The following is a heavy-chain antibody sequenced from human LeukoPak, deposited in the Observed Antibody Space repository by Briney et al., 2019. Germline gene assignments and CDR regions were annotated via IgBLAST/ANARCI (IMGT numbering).Heavy chain of an antibody. J-gene: IGHJ3*02. Sequence: GGSLRLSCTASGFTFGDYAMSRVRQAPGKGLEWVGFIRGKAYGGTTEYAASVKGRFTISRDDSKSIAYLQMNSLKTEDTAVYYCTRGELIADAFDIWGQGTMVTVSS. D-gene: IGHD1-7*01. CDR3: TRGELIADAFDI. V-gene: IGHV3-49*04. CDR2: IRGKAYGGTT. CDR1: GFTFGDYA.